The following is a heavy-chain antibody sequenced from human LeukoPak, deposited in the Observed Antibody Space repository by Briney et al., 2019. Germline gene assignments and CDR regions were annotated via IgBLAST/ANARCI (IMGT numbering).Heavy chain of an antibody. D-gene: IGHD6-13*01. CDR1: GFTFSSYA. V-gene: IGHV3-30*04. J-gene: IGHJ6*02. CDR3: ARGMVPGAYYYYYGMDV. CDR2: ISYDGSNK. Sequence: GRSLRLSCAASGFTFSSYAMHWVRQAPGKGLEWVAVISYDGSNKYYAGSVKGRFTISRDNSKNTLYLQMNSLRAEDTAVYYCARGMVPGAYYYYYGMDVWGQGTTVTVSS.